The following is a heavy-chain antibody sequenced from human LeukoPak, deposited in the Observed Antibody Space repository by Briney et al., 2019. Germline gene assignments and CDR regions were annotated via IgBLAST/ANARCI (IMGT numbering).Heavy chain of an antibody. V-gene: IGHV4-34*01. D-gene: IGHD3-9*01. CDR2: INHSGST. CDR1: GGSFRGYY. J-gene: IGHJ6*02. CDR3: ARGNAELRYFDWLFLRERRLYYYYYGMDV. Sequence: SETLSLTCAVYGGSFRGYYWSWIRQPPGKGLEWIGEINHSGSTIYNPSLKSRVTISVDTSKNQSSLKVSSVTAADTAVYYCARGNAELRYFDWLFLRERRLYYYYYGMDVWGQGTTVTVSS.